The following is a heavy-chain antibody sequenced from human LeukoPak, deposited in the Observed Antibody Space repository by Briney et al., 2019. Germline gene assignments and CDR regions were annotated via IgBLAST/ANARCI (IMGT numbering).Heavy chain of an antibody. D-gene: IGHD5-24*01. Sequence: KTSETLSLTCTVSGGSISSYYWSWIRQPPGKGLEWIGYIYYSGSTNYNPSLKSRVTISVDTSKNQFSLKLSSVTAADTAVYYCAGGGMATTYFDYWGQGTLVTVSS. J-gene: IGHJ4*02. CDR1: GGSISSYY. CDR3: AGGGMATTYFDY. CDR2: IYYSGST. V-gene: IGHV4-59*01.